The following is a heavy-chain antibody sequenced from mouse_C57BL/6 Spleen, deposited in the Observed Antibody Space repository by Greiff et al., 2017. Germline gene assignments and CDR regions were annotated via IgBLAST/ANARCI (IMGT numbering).Heavy chain of an antibody. CDR3: ARADQSCYDMDY. J-gene: IGHJ4*01. CDR1: GYAFSSYW. Sequence: QVQLQQSGAELVKSGASVKISCKASGYAFSSYWMNWVQQRPGKGLEWIGQIYPGDGDTTYNGKFKGKATLTADKSSSTAYMQLSSLTSEDSAIYFCARADQSCYDMDYWGQGTTVTVSS. V-gene: IGHV1-80*01. CDR2: IYPGDGDT.